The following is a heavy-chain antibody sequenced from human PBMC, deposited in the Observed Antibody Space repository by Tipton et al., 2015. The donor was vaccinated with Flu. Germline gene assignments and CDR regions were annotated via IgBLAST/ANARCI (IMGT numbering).Heavy chain of an antibody. Sequence: TLSLTCTVSGGSISSYYWSWIRQSPGKGLEWIGYTSYSGSTNYNPSLKSRVTISVDTSKNQFSLKLSSVTAADTAVYYCARLSSNWYHQLDNWGQGTLVTVSS. CDR1: GGSISSYY. CDR3: ARLSSNWYHQLDN. J-gene: IGHJ4*02. CDR2: TSYSGST. V-gene: IGHV4-59*01. D-gene: IGHD6-13*01.